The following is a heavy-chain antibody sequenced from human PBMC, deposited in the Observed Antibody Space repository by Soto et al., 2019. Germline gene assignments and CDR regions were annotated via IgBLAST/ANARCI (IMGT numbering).Heavy chain of an antibody. D-gene: IGHD3-22*01. J-gene: IGHJ4*02. CDR3: ATDPTSYDSSAQFDS. CDR1: GFSFNIFS. V-gene: IGHV3-23*01. CDR2: ISGGGGST. Sequence: GGSQRLSCASSGFSFNIFSMNLIRQAPGKGLEWVSGISGGGGSTYYADSVKGRFTISRDNSNNTLYLQMNSLRAEDTAVYYCATDPTSYDSSAQFDSWGQGTLVTVSS.